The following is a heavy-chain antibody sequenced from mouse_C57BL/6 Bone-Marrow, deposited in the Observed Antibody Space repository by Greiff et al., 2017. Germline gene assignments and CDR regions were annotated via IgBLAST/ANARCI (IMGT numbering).Heavy chain of an antibody. CDR3: ASDSSGTGGAMDY. D-gene: IGHD3-2*02. J-gene: IGHJ4*01. Sequence: VQLKESGPGLVAPSQSLSITCTVSGFSLTSYGVDWVRQSPGKGLAWLGVFCGVGSTNYNSALKYRLRIITDNSKSQVFLKMNSLQADDTAMYYCASDSSGTGGAMDYWGQGTSVTVSS. CDR2: FCGVGST. CDR1: GFSLTSYG. V-gene: IGHV2-6*01.